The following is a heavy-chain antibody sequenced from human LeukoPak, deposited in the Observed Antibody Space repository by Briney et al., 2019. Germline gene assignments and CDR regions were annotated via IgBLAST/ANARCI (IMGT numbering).Heavy chain of an antibody. CDR2: ISTSEST. CDR3: ARDWGVGGRPGYMDV. V-gene: IGHV4-4*07. J-gene: IGHJ6*03. CDR1: GGSISIYY. Sequence: SETLSLTCTVSGGSISIYYWNWIRQPAGKGLEWIGRISTSESTQYNPSLKSRVTMSLDTSKNQFSLKLSSVTAADTAVYFCARDWGVGGRPGYMDVWGKGTTVTVSS. D-gene: IGHD6-6*01.